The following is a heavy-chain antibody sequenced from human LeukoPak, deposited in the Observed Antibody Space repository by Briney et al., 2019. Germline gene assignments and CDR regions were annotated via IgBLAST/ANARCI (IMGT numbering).Heavy chain of an antibody. V-gene: IGHV4-59*01. CDR3: ARDTPWGGPHLPDAFDI. Sequence: SKTLTLTCTVSAGSIISYPWSCIRQPPGKGLEWTGHIFYSGSTNYNPSLKSRVTISVDTSNNQFSLKLTSVTAADTAVYYCARDTPWGGPHLPDAFDIWGQGTMVTVSS. J-gene: IGHJ3*02. CDR2: IFYSGST. CDR1: AGSIISYP. D-gene: IGHD2-15*01.